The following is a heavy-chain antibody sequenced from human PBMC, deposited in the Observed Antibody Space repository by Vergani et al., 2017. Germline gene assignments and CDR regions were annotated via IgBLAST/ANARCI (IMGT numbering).Heavy chain of an antibody. Sequence: QVQLVESGGGVVQPGRSLRLSCAASGFTFSSYGMHWVRQAPGKGLEWVAVISYDGSNKYYADSVKGRFTISRDNSKNTLYLQMNSLRAEDTAVYYCAKDSYGGSRYYYYGMDVWGQGTTVTVSS. CDR1: GFTFSSYG. V-gene: IGHV3-30*18. J-gene: IGHJ6*02. D-gene: IGHD3-10*01. CDR3: AKDSYGGSRYYYYGMDV. CDR2: ISYDGSNK.